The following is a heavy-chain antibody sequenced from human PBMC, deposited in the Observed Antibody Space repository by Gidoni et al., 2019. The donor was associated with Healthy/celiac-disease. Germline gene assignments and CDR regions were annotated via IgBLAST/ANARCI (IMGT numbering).Heavy chain of an antibody. CDR1: GFPFSRPA. CDR3: TRLIDVGDRGPYYGMDV. Sequence: EVQLVESGGGLVQPGGSLKLSCAASGFPFSRPAVPWVRRASGKGLEWVGRIKSKANSYATAYAASVKGRFTISRDDSKNTAYLQMNSLKTEDTAVYYCTRLIDVGDRGPYYGMDVWGQGTTVTVSS. V-gene: IGHV3-73*01. J-gene: IGHJ6*02. CDR2: IKSKANSYAT. D-gene: IGHD3-10*02.